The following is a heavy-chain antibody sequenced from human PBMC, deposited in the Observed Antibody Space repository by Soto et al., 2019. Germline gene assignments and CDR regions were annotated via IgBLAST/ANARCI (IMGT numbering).Heavy chain of an antibody. CDR1: GFTFDSYA. V-gene: IGHV3-23*01. J-gene: IGHJ3*01. D-gene: IGHD3-3*01. Sequence: EVKLLESGGGLAQPWGSLRLSCVGSGFTFDSYAISWVRQAPGKGLQWISAISGNGAGTDYAHSVKGRFTISRDNSKNTVHLQMNSLRAEDTALYYCAKDTVGGYSFWSGYYSDGLDVWGQGTMVTVSS. CDR3: AKDTVGGYSFWSGYYSDGLDV. CDR2: ISGNGAGT.